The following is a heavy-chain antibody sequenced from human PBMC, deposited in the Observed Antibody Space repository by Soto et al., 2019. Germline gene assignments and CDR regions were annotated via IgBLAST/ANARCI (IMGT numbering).Heavy chain of an antibody. D-gene: IGHD6-19*01. J-gene: IGHJ4*02. CDR2: INSDGSST. CDR3: ASLLGYSSGWYVDYFGY. V-gene: IGHV3-74*01. Sequence: VQLVESGGGLVQPGGSLRLSCAASGFTFSSYWMHWVRQAPGKGLVWVSRINSDGSSTSYADSVKGRFTISRDNAKNTLYLHMNSLRAEDTAVSYCASLLGYSSGWYVDYFGYWGQGTLVTVSS. CDR1: GFTFSSYW.